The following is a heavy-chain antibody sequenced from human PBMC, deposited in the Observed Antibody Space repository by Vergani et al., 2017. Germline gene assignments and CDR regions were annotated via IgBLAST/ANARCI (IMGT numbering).Heavy chain of an antibody. J-gene: IGHJ3*01. CDR2: ISWNSGAV. Sequence: EVQLVESGGDLVQPGRSLRLSCTASGFTFGYYAMDWVRQGPGKGLEWVSGISWNSGAVDYADSVRGRFTISRDNAKNSLFLEMNSLRFEDTAVYFCTKGSVYYHDSAGHGYDPYTGFDLWGQGTLVTVSS. D-gene: IGHD5-12*01. CDR3: TKGSVYYHDSAGHGYDPYTGFDL. V-gene: IGHV3-9*01. CDR1: GFTFGYYA.